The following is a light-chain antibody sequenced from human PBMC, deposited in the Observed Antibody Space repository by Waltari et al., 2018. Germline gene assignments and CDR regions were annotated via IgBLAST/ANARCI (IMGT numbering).Light chain of an antibody. CDR1: QSISSW. V-gene: IGKV1-5*03. CDR3: QQYNSYS. Sequence: DIQMTQSPSTLSASVGDRLTITCRASQSISSWLAWYQQKPGKAPKLLIYKASSLESGVPSRFSGSGSGTEFTLTISSLQPDDFATYYCQQYNSYSFGGGTKVEIK. CDR2: KAS. J-gene: IGKJ4*01.